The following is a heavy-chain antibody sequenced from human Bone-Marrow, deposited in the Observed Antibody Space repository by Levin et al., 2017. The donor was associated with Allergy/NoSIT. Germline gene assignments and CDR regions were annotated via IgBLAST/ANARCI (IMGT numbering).Heavy chain of an antibody. V-gene: IGHV3-30*03. D-gene: IGHD3-10*01. CDR2: ISYDGSNV. J-gene: IGHJ4*02. CDR1: GFTFSSYD. Sequence: PGGSLRLSCATSGFTFSSYDMHWVRQAPGKGLEWVAFISYDGSNVFYSDSLKGRFTISRDNSKKTLYLQMNSLRADDTAVYFCATYDLDYYGSGTYSEELGGVSDDWGQGTLVTVSS. CDR3: ATYDLDYYGSGTYSEELGGVSDD.